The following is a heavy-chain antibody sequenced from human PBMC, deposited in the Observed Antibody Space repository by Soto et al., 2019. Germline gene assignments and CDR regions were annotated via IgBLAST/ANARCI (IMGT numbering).Heavy chain of an antibody. V-gene: IGHV3-30-3*01. J-gene: IGHJ4*02. CDR1: GFTFSSYA. CDR2: ISYDGSNK. Sequence: QPGGSLRLSCAASGFTFSSYAMHWVRQAPGKGLEWVAVISYDGSNKYYADSVKGRFTISRDNSKNTLYLKMNRLRAADKAVYYCARPNLYCGSTTCQTDYWGQGTLVTVSS. D-gene: IGHD2-2*01. CDR3: ARPNLYCGSTTCQTDY.